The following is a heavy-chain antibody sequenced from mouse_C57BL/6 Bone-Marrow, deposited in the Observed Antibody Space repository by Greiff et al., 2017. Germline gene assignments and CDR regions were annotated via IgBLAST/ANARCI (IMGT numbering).Heavy chain of an antibody. V-gene: IGHV1-55*01. CDR3: ARSLGLRVRNAKDY. J-gene: IGHJ4*01. CDR2: IYPGSGST. D-gene: IGHD3-1*01. Sequence: QVQLQQPGAELVKPGASVKMSCKASGYTFTSYWLTWVKQRPGQGLELIGDIYPGSGSTNYNEQFKSKDTLTVATSSSTAYMQLSSLTSEDSAVYSCARSLGLRVRNAKDYWGQGTSVTVSS. CDR1: GYTFTSYW.